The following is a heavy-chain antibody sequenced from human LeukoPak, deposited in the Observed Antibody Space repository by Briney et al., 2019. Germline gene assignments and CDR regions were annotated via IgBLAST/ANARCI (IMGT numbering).Heavy chain of an antibody. CDR2: IYYSGGT. Sequence: PSETLSLTCTVPGDSISSYYWSWIRQPPGKGLEWIGYIYYSGGTDYNPSLKSRVTISVDTSKNQFSLKLSSVTAADTAVYYCARGADCSSTSCYGHWFDPWGQGTLVTVSS. D-gene: IGHD2-2*01. CDR1: GDSISSYY. J-gene: IGHJ5*02. V-gene: IGHV4-59*01. CDR3: ARGADCSSTSCYGHWFDP.